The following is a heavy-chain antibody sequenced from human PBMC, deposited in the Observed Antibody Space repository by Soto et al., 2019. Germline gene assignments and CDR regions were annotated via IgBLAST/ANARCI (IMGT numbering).Heavy chain of an antibody. CDR2: IYYSGST. V-gene: IGHV4-59*01. J-gene: IGHJ6*02. CDR1: GGSISSYY. CDR3: ARDRSDSTGYYSHYYYYGMDV. D-gene: IGHD3-22*01. Sequence: SETLSLTCTVSGGSISSYYWSWIRQPPGKGLEWIGYIYYSGSTTYNPSLKSRVTISVDTSKNQLSLKLNSVTAADTAVYYCARDRSDSTGYYSHYYYYGMDVWGQGTTVTVSS.